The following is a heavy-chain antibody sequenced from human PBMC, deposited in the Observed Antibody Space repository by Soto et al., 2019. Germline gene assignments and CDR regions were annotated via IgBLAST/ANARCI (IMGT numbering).Heavy chain of an antibody. D-gene: IGHD4-17*01. J-gene: IGHJ3*02. V-gene: IGHV5-51*03. CDR2: IYPGDSDT. CDR1: GYSFTSYW. CDR3: ASLYGDQPDNTDAFDI. Sequence: EVQLVQSGAEVKKPGESLKISCKGSGYSFTSYWIGWLRQMPGKGLEWMGIIYPGDSDTRYSPSFQGQVTISADKSISTAYLQWSSLKASDTAMYYCASLYGDQPDNTDAFDIWGQGTMVTVSS.